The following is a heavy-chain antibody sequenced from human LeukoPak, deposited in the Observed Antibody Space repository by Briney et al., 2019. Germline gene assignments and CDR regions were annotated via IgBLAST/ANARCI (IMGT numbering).Heavy chain of an antibody. CDR1: GLTFSSHG. Sequence: GGSLRLSCAASGLTFSSHGMLWVRQAPGKGLEWVALIWYDGSNKYYADSVKGRFTISRDNSKNSLYLQMNSLRAEDTAVYYCARDSDVAVAGLDYWGQGTLVTVSS. D-gene: IGHD6-19*01. J-gene: IGHJ4*02. CDR2: IWYDGSNK. V-gene: IGHV3-33*01. CDR3: ARDSDVAVAGLDY.